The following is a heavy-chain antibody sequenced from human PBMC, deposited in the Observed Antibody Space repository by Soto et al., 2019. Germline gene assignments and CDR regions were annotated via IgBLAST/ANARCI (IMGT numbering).Heavy chain of an antibody. D-gene: IGHD6-13*01. V-gene: IGHV5-51*01. CDR2: IYPGDSDT. CDR3: ARQSLAGAATGAFDI. CDR1: GYRFTSYW. J-gene: IGHJ3*02. Sequence: GESLKISGKGSGYRFTSYWIGWVRQMPGKGLEWMGIIYPGDSDTRYSPSFQGQVTSSADKSISTAYRQWSSLKASDTAMYYCARQSLAGAATGAFDIWGKGTMVTVSS.